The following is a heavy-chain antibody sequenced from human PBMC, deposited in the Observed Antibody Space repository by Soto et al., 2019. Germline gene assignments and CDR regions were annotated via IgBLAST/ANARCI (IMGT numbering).Heavy chain of an antibody. CDR2: ITSTSSYT. D-gene: IGHD6-13*01. V-gene: IGHV3-21*01. J-gene: IGHJ5*02. Sequence: EVQLVESGGGLVKPGGSLRLSCAASGFTFSSYSMNWVRQAPGKGLEWVSSITSTSSYTYYADSVKGRFTISRDNAKNSFYLQMNSPRAEDTAVYYCAREGGIVASGTARWFDPWGQGTLVTISS. CDR1: GFTFSSYS. CDR3: AREGGIVASGTARWFDP.